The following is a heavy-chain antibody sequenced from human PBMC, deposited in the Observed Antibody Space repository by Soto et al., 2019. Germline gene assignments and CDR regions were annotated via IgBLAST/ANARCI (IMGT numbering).Heavy chain of an antibody. V-gene: IGHV1-69*01. D-gene: IGHD1-26*01. CDR3: TVVKADGVGATRGDYYYYGMDV. CDR2: IIPIFGTA. J-gene: IGHJ6*02. CDR1: GGTFSSYA. Sequence: QVQLVQSGAEVKKPGSSVKVSCKASGGTFSSYAISWVRQAPGQGLEWMGGIIPIFGTANYAQKFQGRVTTTADEATSTAYVERSRLRAEETADYYCTVVKADGVGATRGDYYYYGMDVWGQGTTVTVSS.